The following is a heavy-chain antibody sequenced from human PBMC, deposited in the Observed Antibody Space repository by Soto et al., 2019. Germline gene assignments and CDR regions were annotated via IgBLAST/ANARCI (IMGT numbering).Heavy chain of an antibody. CDR1: GFTFSGSA. V-gene: IGHV3-73*01. D-gene: IGHD3-9*01. CDR2: IRSKANSYAT. J-gene: IGHJ4*02. CDR3: TRHENDILTGYYTEVGDY. Sequence: GGSLRLSCAASGFTFSGSAMHWVRQASGKGLEWVGRIRSKANSYATAYAASVKGRFTISRDDSKNTAYLQMNSLKTEDTAVYYCTRHENDILTGYYTEVGDYWGQGTLVTVSS.